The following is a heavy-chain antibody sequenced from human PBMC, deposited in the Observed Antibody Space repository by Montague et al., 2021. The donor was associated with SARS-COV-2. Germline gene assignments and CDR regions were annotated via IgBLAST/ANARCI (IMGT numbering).Heavy chain of an antibody. D-gene: IGHD2-8*01. CDR1: GGSISRSY. CDR3: ARHMSDCSKGICHTYYYYGWDV. J-gene: IGHJ6*02. CDR2: IYYAGST. Sequence: SETLSLTCTVSGGSISRSYWSWIRQPPGEGLEWIGYIYYAGSTDXNPXRKSRVTISVDTSKNQLSLKLISVTAADTAVYFCARHMSDCSKGICHTYYYYGWDVWGQGTTVTVSS. V-gene: IGHV4-59*08.